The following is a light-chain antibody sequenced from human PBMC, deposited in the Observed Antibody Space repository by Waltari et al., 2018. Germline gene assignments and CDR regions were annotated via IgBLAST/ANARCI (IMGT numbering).Light chain of an antibody. V-gene: IGLV2-23*02. Sequence: QSALTQPASVSGSPGQSITISCTGTSTDVGSYNLVSSYQQRPGKAPKFIIYEVNRRPAGLSSRFSGSKSGNTASLTISGLQAEDEADYFYCSYAGVTTFYVFGTGTRVTVL. CDR2: EVN. J-gene: IGLJ1*01. CDR1: STDVGSYNL. CDR3: CSYAGVTTFYV.